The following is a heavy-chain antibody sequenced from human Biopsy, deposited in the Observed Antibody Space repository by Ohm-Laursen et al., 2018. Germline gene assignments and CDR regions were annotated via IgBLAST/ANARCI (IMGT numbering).Heavy chain of an antibody. CDR2: IIPILRTT. D-gene: IGHD2-15*01. CDR1: TGTFASYG. Sequence: SVKVSCKASTGTFASYGVTWVRQAPGQGLEWMGRIIPILRTTTYAPKFQGRVTFTADKSSSTAYLELSSLTSEDTAMFYCAREAIGYQLPCDDWGQGTQVTVSS. CDR3: AREAIGYQLPCDD. V-gene: IGHV1-69*04. J-gene: IGHJ4*02.